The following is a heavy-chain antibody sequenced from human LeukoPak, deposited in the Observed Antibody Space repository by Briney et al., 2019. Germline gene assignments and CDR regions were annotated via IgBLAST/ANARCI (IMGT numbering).Heavy chain of an antibody. CDR3: ARGLYGSGTYELDY. J-gene: IGHJ4*02. CDR1: GLTFSSYG. D-gene: IGHD3-10*01. CDR2: ISGSSSPI. Sequence: GGSLRLSCEASGLTFSSYGMSWVRQAPGKGPEWVSYISGSSSPIYYADSVKGRFTTSRDNAKTSLYLQMNSLRAEDTAVYYCARGLYGSGTYELDYWGQGTLVTVSS. V-gene: IGHV3-48*01.